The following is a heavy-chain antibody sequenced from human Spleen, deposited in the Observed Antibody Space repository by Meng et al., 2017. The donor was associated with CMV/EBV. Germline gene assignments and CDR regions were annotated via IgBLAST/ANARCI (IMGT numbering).Heavy chain of an antibody. CDR2: INHSGST. CDR3: AGGGSSWQNFDY. D-gene: IGHD2-2*01. V-gene: IGHV4-34*01. CDR1: GGSFSGYY. Sequence: SQTLSLTCAVYGGSFSGYYWTWIRQPPGKGLEWIGEINHSGSTNYNPPLKSRVTISEDTYKKQFSLKLSSVTAADTAVYYCAGGGSSWQNFDYWGQGTLVTVSS. J-gene: IGHJ4*02.